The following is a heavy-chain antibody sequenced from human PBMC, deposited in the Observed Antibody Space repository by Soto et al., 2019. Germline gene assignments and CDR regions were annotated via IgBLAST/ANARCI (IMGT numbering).Heavy chain of an antibody. CDR2: ISHSGGT. Sequence: SETLCLTCAVYCGSFSAYYWSLIRQPPGKVLEWIGEISHSGGTIYNPSLKSRVTISVDTSKSQFSLKLTSVTAADRAVYYCAKKTRRAVCGGECKDFDYWGQGTLVTVSS. V-gene: IGHV4-34*01. CDR3: AKKTRRAVCGGECKDFDY. D-gene: IGHD2-21*01. CDR1: CGSFSAYY. J-gene: IGHJ4*02.